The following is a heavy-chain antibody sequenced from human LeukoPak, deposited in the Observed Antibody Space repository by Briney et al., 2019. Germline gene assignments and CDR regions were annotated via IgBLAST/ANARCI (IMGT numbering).Heavy chain of an antibody. V-gene: IGHV4-59*08. D-gene: IGHD5-24*01. CDR1: GGSISSYY. CDR3: ARANGYNRPFDY. CDR2: IYYSGST. J-gene: IGHJ4*02. Sequence: SETLSPTCTVSGGSISSYYWSWIRQPPGKGLEWIGYIYYSGSTNYNPSLKSRVTISVDTSKNQFSLKLSSVTAADTAVYYCARANGYNRPFDYWGQGTLVTVSS.